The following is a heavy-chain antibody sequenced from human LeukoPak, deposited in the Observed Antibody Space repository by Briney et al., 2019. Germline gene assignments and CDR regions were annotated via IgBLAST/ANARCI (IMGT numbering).Heavy chain of an antibody. V-gene: IGHV4-39*07. J-gene: IGHJ4*02. D-gene: IGHD1-26*01. CDR3: ARIVGARYYFDY. Sequence: SETLSLTCTVSGGSISSSSYYWGWIRQPPGKGLEWIGSIYYSGSTYYNPSLKSRVTISVDTSKNQFSLKLSSVTAADTAVYYCARIVGARYYFDYWGQGTLVTVSS. CDR1: GGSISSSSYY. CDR2: IYYSGST.